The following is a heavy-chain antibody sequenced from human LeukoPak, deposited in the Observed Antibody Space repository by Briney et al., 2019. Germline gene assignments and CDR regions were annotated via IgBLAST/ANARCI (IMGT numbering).Heavy chain of an antibody. D-gene: IGHD6-19*01. CDR1: GGSISSYY. V-gene: IGHV4-59*08. CDR2: IYYSGST. CDR3: VRHSSDWSFDY. Sequence: SETLSLTCTVSGGSISSYYWSWIRQPHGRGLEWIGYIYYSGSTNYNPSLKSRVTISVDTSKNQFSLKLSSVTAADTAVFYCVRHSSDWSFDYWGQGTLVTVSS. J-gene: IGHJ4*02.